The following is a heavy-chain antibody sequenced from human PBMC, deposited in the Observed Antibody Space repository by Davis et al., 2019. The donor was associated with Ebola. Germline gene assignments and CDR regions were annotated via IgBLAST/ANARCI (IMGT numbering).Heavy chain of an antibody. D-gene: IGHD5-12*01. V-gene: IGHV3-30-3*01. CDR1: GFTFSNYA. CDR3: ARGIVATISDY. Sequence: GESLKISCAASGFTFSNYAMHWVRQAPGKGLEWVAVISYDGNNEYYADSVKGRFTISRDNSKNTLYLQLNSLRAEDTAVYYCARGIVATISDYWGQGTLVTVSS. J-gene: IGHJ4*02. CDR2: ISYDGNNE.